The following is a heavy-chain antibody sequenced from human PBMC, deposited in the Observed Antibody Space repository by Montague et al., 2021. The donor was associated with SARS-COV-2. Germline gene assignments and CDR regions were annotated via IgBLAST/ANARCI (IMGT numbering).Heavy chain of an antibody. D-gene: IGHD3-22*01. CDR2: VYHTGST. J-gene: IGHJ4*02. CDR3: VREKYYFDDSGSK. V-gene: IGHV4-61*01. Sequence: SETLSLTCSVSGVSISSGSYYWSWVRQPPGKGLEWIGYVYHTGSTNYSPSLKSRVTLSIDTPKNQFSLNLTSVTAADTAVYYCVREKYYFDDSGSKWGQGTLVTV. CDR1: GVSISSGSYY.